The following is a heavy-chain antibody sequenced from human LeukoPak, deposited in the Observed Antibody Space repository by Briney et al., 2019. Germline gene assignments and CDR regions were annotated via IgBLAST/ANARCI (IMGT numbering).Heavy chain of an antibody. V-gene: IGHV4-59*12. J-gene: IGHJ4*02. CDR3: AREVGLKLDY. D-gene: IGHD2-15*01. Sequence: PSETLSLTCTVSGGSISSYYWSWIRQPPGKGLEWIGYIYYSGSTNYNPSLKSRVTISVDTSKNQFSLKLSSVTAADTAVYYCAREVGLKLDYWGQGTLVTVSS. CDR1: GGSISSYY. CDR2: IYYSGST.